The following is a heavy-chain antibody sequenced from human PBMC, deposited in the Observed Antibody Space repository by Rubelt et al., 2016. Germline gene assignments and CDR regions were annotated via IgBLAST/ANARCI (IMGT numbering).Heavy chain of an antibody. V-gene: IGHV3-30*04. J-gene: IGHJ4*02. D-gene: IGHD3-22*01. CDR1: GSTFSSYA. Sequence: QVQLVESGGGVVQPGRSLRLSCAASGSTFSSYAMHWVRQAPGKGLEWVAVISYDGSNKYYAGSVKGRFTISRDNSKNTLYLQMNSLRAEDTAVYYCARDYHFPDSSGFGYWGQGTLVTVSS. CDR3: ARDYHFPDSSGFGY. CDR2: ISYDGSNK.